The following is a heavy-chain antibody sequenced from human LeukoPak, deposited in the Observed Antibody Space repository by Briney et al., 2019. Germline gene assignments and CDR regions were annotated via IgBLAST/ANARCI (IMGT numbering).Heavy chain of an antibody. CDR3: ATGSIQDVGTMIEREGFDP. V-gene: IGHV1-69*04. CDR1: GGSFSSYA. J-gene: IGHJ5*02. D-gene: IGHD3-22*01. Sequence: SVKVSCKASGGSFSSYAINWVRQAPGQGLEWMGRIISILHIATYAQKFQSRVTITADKSTSTAYMELSSLRSEDTAVYYCATGSIQDVGTMIEREGFDPWGQGTLVTVSS. CDR2: IISILHIA.